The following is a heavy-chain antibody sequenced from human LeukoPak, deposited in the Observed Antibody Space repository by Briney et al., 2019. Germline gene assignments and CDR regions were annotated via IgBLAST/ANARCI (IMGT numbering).Heavy chain of an antibody. CDR2: IKQDGSEK. V-gene: IGHV3-7*01. CDR3: AREREGSIVVVVAATHFDH. Sequence: GGSLRLSCAASGFTFSSYWMSWVRQAPGKGLEWVANIKQDGSEKYYVDSVKGRFTISRDNAKNSLYLQMNSLRAEDTAVYYCAREREGSIVVVVAATHFDHWGQGTLVTVSS. CDR1: GFTFSSYW. J-gene: IGHJ4*02. D-gene: IGHD2-15*01.